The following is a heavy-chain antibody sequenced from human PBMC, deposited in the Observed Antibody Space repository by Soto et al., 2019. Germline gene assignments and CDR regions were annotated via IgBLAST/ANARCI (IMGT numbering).Heavy chain of an antibody. Sequence: SETLSLTCAVSGGSISSSVYYWGWIRQPPGKGLEWIGSIYYSGNTYYNPSLKSRFTMSVDTSKNQFSLKLSSVTAADTAVFYCARHVLRGYSYGSFDYWGQGTLVTVSS. CDR3: ARHVLRGYSYGSFDY. V-gene: IGHV4-39*01. CDR1: GGSISSSVYY. CDR2: IYYSGNT. J-gene: IGHJ4*02. D-gene: IGHD5-18*01.